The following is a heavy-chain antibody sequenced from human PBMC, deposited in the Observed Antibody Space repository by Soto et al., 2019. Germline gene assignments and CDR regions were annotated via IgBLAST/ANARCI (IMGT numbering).Heavy chain of an antibody. Sequence: ASVKVACKASGYTFTSYAMHWVRQAHGQRLEWMGWINAGNGNTKYSQKFQGRVTITRDTSASTAYMELSSLRSEDTAVYYCARDTIVRGVPYGMDVWGQGTTVTVSS. D-gene: IGHD3-10*01. CDR1: GYTFTSYA. CDR3: ARDTIVRGVPYGMDV. V-gene: IGHV1-3*01. J-gene: IGHJ6*02. CDR2: INAGNGNT.